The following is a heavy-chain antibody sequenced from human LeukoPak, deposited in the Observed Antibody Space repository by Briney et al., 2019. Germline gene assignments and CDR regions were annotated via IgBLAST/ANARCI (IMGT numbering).Heavy chain of an antibody. Sequence: SETLSLTCTVYGGSFSGYYWSWIRQPPGKGLEWIGETNHRGSSNYNPSLKSRVTISVDKSKNEFYLRLSSVTAADTAVYYCARGSLSTSFRYFFDHWGQGTLVTVSS. V-gene: IGHV4-34*01. D-gene: IGHD6-6*01. J-gene: IGHJ4*02. CDR2: TNHRGSS. CDR1: GGSFSGYY. CDR3: ARGSLSTSFRYFFDH.